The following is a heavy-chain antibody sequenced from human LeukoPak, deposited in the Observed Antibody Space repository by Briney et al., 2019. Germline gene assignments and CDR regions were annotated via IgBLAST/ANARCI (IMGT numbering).Heavy chain of an antibody. D-gene: IGHD1-26*01. CDR2: ISAYNGNT. CDR3: ARDNSVGDTAWWFDP. Sequence: ASVKVSCKASGGTVSSYAISWVRQAPGQGLEWMGWISAYNGNTNYAQKLQGRVTMTTDTSTSTAYMELSSLRSEDTAVYYCARDNSVGDTAWWFDPWGQGTLVTVSS. CDR1: GGTVSSYA. J-gene: IGHJ5*02. V-gene: IGHV1-18*01.